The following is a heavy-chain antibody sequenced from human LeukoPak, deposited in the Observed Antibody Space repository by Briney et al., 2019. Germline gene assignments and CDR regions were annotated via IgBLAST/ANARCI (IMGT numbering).Heavy chain of an antibody. Sequence: SETLSLTCTVSGGSISSSSYYWGWIRQPPGKGLEWIGSIYYSGSTYYNPCLKSRVTISVDTSKNQFSLKLSSVTAADTAVYYCARRYCSSTSCYGDYGMDVWGQGTTVTVSS. J-gene: IGHJ6*02. CDR1: GGSISSSSYY. V-gene: IGHV4-39*01. CDR3: ARRYCSSTSCYGDYGMDV. CDR2: IYYSGST. D-gene: IGHD2-2*01.